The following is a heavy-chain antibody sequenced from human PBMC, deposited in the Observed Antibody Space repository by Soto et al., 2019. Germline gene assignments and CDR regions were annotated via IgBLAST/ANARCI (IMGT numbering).Heavy chain of an antibody. V-gene: IGHV3-21*01. D-gene: IGHD4-4*01. CDR2: ISGSGNYT. CDR1: GFTFSSYS. J-gene: IGHJ4*02. CDR3: AREGINNYNEYYFDS. Sequence: EVQLVESGGGLVKQGGSLRLSCAASGFTFSSYSMNWVRQAPGKGLEWVSSISGSGNYTHYADFLRGRFTISRDNAKTSLYLQMNSLRAEDTAVYYCAREGINNYNEYYFDSWGQGTVVTVSS.